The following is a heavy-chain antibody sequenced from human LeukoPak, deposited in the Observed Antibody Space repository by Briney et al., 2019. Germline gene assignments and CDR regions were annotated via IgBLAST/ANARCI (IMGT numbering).Heavy chain of an antibody. J-gene: IGHJ4*02. CDR3: ARHFLGGDIYTTGTTGEYYFDY. V-gene: IGHV4-30-4*01. CDR2: IYHSGST. Sequence: SQTLSLTCTVSGGSINSGDYYWSWIRQPPGKGLEWIGYIYHSGSTYYNPSLKSRVTMSVDTSKNQFSLRLSSVTAADTAVYYCARHFLGGDIYTTGTTGEYYFDYWGQGTLVTVSS. CDR1: GGSINSGDYY. D-gene: IGHD1-1*01.